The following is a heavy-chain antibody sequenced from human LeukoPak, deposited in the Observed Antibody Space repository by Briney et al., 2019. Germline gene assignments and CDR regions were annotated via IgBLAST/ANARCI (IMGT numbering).Heavy chain of an antibody. CDR1: GGSFSGYY. V-gene: IGHV4-34*01. CDR2: INHSGST. J-gene: IGHJ5*02. Sequence: PSETLSLTCAVYGGSFSGYYWSWIRQPPGKGLEWIGEINHSGSTNYNPSLKSRVTISVDTSKNQFSLKLSSVTAADTAVYYCARPGYCSSTSCPHWFDPWGQGTLVTVSS. CDR3: ARPGYCSSTSCPHWFDP. D-gene: IGHD2-2*01.